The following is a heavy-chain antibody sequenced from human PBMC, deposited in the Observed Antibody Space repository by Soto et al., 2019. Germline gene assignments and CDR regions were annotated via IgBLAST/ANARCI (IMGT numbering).Heavy chain of an antibody. CDR3: ARGDVMITFGGVIVILDY. CDR1: GFTFSSYW. CDR2: IKQDGSEK. V-gene: IGHV3-7*04. J-gene: IGHJ4*02. D-gene: IGHD3-16*02. Sequence: EVQLVESGGGLVQPGGSLRLSCAASGFTFSSYWMSWVRQAPGKGLEWVANIKQDGSEKYYVDSVKGRFTISRDNAKNSLYLQMNSLRAEDTAVYYCARGDVMITFGGVIVILDYWGQGTLVTVSS.